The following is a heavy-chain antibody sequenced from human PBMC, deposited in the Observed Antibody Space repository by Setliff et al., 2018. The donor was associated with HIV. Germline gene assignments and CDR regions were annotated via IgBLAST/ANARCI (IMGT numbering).Heavy chain of an antibody. V-gene: IGHV4-34*01. CDR3: ARRRSFIGGAVAGHYDY. CDR1: AGSLSGYY. D-gene: IGHD6-19*01. CDR2: INGSGNT. Sequence: SETLSLTCDVYAGSLSGYYWSWIRQSPGKGLQWIGEINGSGNTNYNPSLKSRVTISVDTSKNHFSLSLKSVTAADTAVFYCARRRSFIGGAVAGHYDYWGQGTPVTVSS. J-gene: IGHJ4*02.